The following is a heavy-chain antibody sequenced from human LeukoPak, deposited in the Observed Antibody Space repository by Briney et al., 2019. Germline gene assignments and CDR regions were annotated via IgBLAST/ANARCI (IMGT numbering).Heavy chain of an antibody. D-gene: IGHD6-13*01. CDR1: GFTFSSYS. Sequence: GGSLRLSCAASGFTFSSYSMNWVRQAPGKGLEWVSSISSSSSYIYYADSVKGRFTISRDNSNNTLYLQMNSLRAEDTAVYYCTKCSSSWYFDHWGQGTLVTVSS. J-gene: IGHJ4*02. CDR2: ISSSSSYI. CDR3: TKCSSSWYFDH. V-gene: IGHV3-21*04.